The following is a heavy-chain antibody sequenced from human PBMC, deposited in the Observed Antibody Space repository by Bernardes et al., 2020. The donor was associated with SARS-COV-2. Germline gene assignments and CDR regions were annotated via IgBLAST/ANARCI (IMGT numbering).Heavy chain of an antibody. J-gene: IGHJ6*02. CDR3: ASLSGYDLFDYYYYGMDV. Sequence: ASVKVSCQASGYTFPGYYMHWVRQAPGQGLDWMGWINPNSGGPNHPQKFQGRVTMTRDTSLSTAYMELSRLRSDDTAVYYCASLSGYDLFDYYYYGMDVWDQGTRVTVTS. CDR1: GYTFPGYY. D-gene: IGHD5-12*01. CDR2: INPNSGGP. V-gene: IGHV1-2*02.